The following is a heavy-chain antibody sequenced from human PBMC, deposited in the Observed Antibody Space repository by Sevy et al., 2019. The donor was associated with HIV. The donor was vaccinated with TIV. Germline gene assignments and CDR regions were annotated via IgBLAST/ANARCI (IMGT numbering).Heavy chain of an antibody. V-gene: IGHV3-23*01. D-gene: IGHD3-22*01. CDR3: AKDVYYNDGSGYSLSQWYYGMDV. CDR1: GFTFSTYA. Sequence: GGSLRLSCAASGFTFSTYAMSWVRQAPGKGLEWVSVISGSGGDTYYAESVKGRFTISRDNSKNTRYLQMNSLRPEDTAVYYCAKDVYYNDGSGYSLSQWYYGMDVWGQGTTVTVSS. CDR2: ISGSGGDT. J-gene: IGHJ6*02.